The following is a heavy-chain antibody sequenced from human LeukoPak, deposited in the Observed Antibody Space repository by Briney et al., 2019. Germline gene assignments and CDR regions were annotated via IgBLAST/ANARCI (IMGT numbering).Heavy chain of an antibody. Sequence: GGSLRLSCAASGFTFSTYWMSWVRQAPGKGLEWVANIRPDGSEKYYLDSVRGRLTISRDNAKNSLYLQMNGLRAEDTAVYYCARDRERFLEWLRGWDAFDIWGQGTMVTVSS. V-gene: IGHV3-7*01. CDR2: IRPDGSEK. CDR3: ARDRERFLEWLRGWDAFDI. CDR1: GFTFSTYW. J-gene: IGHJ3*02. D-gene: IGHD3-3*01.